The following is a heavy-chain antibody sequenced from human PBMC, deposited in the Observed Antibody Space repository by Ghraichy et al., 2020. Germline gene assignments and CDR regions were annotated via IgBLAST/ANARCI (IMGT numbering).Heavy chain of an antibody. CDR1: GGSFSGYY. CDR2: INHSGST. Sequence: SQTLSLTCAVYGGSFSGYYWSWIRQPPGEGLEWIGEINHSGSTNYNPSPKSRVTISVDTSKNQLSLKLSSVTAADTAVYYCARGFWSGYYSYSHYGMDVWGQGTPFTVSS. CDR3: ARGFWSGYYSYSHYGMDV. J-gene: IGHJ6*02. V-gene: IGHV4-34*01. D-gene: IGHD3-3*01.